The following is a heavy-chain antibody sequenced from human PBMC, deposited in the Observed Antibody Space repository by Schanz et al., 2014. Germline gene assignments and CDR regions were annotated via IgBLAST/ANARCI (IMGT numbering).Heavy chain of an antibody. CDR2: ISGSGGST. J-gene: IGHJ6*02. CDR1: EFTFSTYA. CDR3: AKGMGYCSGGTCYDYYYYGLDV. V-gene: IGHV3-23*04. D-gene: IGHD2-15*01. Sequence: VQLVESGGGVVQPGGSLRLSCEASEFTFSTYAMSWVRQAPGKGLEWVSAISGSGGSTYYADSVKGRFTISRDNSENTLYLQMNSLSADDTAVFYCAKGMGYCSGGTCYDYYYYGLDVWGQGTTVTVSS.